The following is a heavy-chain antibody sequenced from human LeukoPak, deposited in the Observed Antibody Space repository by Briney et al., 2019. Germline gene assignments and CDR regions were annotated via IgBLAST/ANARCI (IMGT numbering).Heavy chain of an antibody. CDR3: ARGPLAAAGTV. Sequence: PSETLSLTCAVYGGSFSGYYWGWIRQPPGKGLEWIGEINHSGSTNYNPSLKSRVTISVDTSKNQFSLKLSSVTAADTAVYYCARGPLAAAGTVWGQGTLVTVSS. J-gene: IGHJ4*02. CDR1: GGSFSGYY. D-gene: IGHD6-13*01. CDR2: INHSGST. V-gene: IGHV4-34*01.